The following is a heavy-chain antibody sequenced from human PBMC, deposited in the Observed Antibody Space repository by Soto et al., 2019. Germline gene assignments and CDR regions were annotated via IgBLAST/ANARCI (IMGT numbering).Heavy chain of an antibody. D-gene: IGHD3-22*01. CDR3: ARADYDSSGYLIDY. V-gene: IGHV4-30-4*01. Sequence: SETLSLTCTVSGGSISSGDYYGSWIRQPPGKGLEWIGYIYYTRSTYYHPSLKSRLTISVDTSKNQFYLKLSSVTAADTAVYYCARADYDSSGYLIDYWGQGTLVTVSS. J-gene: IGHJ4*02. CDR2: IYYTRST. CDR1: GGSISSGDYY.